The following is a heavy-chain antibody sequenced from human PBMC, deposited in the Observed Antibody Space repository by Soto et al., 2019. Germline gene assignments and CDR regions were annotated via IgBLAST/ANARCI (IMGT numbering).Heavy chain of an antibody. CDR1: GFTVSSNY. Sequence: GGSLRLSCAASGFTVSSNYMSWVRQAPGKGLEWVSVIYSGGSTYYADSVKGRFTISRDNSKNTLYLQMNSLRAEDTAVYYCARAPSPRWYFDLWGRGTLVTVSS. J-gene: IGHJ2*01. V-gene: IGHV3-66*01. CDR2: IYSGGST. CDR3: ARAPSPRWYFDL.